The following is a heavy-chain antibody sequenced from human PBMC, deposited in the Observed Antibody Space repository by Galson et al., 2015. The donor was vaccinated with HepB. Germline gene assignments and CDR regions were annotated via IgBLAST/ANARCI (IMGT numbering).Heavy chain of an antibody. D-gene: IGHD3-22*01. Sequence: SVKVSCKASGYTFTSYGISWVRQAPGQGLEWMGWISAYNGNTNYAQKLQGRVTMTTDTSTSTAYMELRSLRSDDTAVYYCARDHYYYDSSGYYLHAFDIWGQGTMVTVSS. V-gene: IGHV1-18*01. CDR2: ISAYNGNT. CDR1: GYTFTSYG. CDR3: ARDHYYYDSSGYYLHAFDI. J-gene: IGHJ3*02.